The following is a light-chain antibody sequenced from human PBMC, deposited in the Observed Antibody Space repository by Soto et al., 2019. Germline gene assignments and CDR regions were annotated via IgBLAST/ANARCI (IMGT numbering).Light chain of an antibody. Sequence: QSVLTQPPSASGTPGQRVTISCSGSSSNIGSNYVYWYQQLPETAPKLLIYRNNQRPSGVPDRFSGSKSGTSASLAISGLRSEDEADYYCAAWDDSLLWVFGGGTKVTVL. CDR1: SSNIGSNY. CDR2: RNN. V-gene: IGLV1-47*01. J-gene: IGLJ3*02. CDR3: AAWDDSLLWV.